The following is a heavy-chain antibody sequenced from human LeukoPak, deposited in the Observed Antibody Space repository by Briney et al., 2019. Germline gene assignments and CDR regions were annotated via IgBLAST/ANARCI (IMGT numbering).Heavy chain of an antibody. Sequence: GGSLRLSCAASGFTFSDYYMSWIRQAPGKGLEWVSYISSSSSYTNYADSVKGRFTISRDNAKNSLYLQMNSLRAEDTAVYYCATSGYCSGGSCPDAFDIWGQGTMVTASS. D-gene: IGHD2-15*01. CDR3: ATSGYCSGGSCPDAFDI. V-gene: IGHV3-11*03. CDR2: ISSSSSYT. CDR1: GFTFSDYY. J-gene: IGHJ3*02.